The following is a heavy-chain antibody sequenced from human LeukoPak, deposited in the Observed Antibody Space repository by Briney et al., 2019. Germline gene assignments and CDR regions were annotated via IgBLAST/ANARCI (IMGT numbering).Heavy chain of an antibody. CDR3: ARVSPQDVLRYFDWLPSKKYYYYYMDV. D-gene: IGHD3-9*01. CDR1: GFTVSSNY. CDR2: IYSGGST. Sequence: PGGSLRLSCAASGFTVSSNYMSWVRQAPGKGLEWVSVIYSGGSTYYADSVKGRFTISRDNSKNTLYLQMNSLRAEDTAVYYCARVSPQDVLRYFDWLPSKKYYYYYMDVWGKGTTVTISS. J-gene: IGHJ6*03. V-gene: IGHV3-53*01.